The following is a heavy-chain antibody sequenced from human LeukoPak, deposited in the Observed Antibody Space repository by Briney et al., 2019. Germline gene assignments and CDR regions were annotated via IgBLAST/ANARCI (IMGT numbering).Heavy chain of an antibody. J-gene: IGHJ5*02. D-gene: IGHD1-14*01. Sequence: PSETLSLTCTVSGGSISSYYWSWIRQPPGKGLEWIAYIHYSGNTNYNPSLKSRVNISVDTSKNQFSLKLSSVTAADTAVYYCARGPEYNNGRVHRWFDPWGQGTLVTVSS. CDR2: IHYSGNT. V-gene: IGHV4-59*01. CDR1: GGSISSYY. CDR3: ARGPEYNNGRVHRWFDP.